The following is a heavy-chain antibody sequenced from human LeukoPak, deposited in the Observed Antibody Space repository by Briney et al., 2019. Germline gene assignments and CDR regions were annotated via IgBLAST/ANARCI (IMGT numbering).Heavy chain of an antibody. CDR3: ARDVGSGGYGDY. J-gene: IGHJ4*02. V-gene: IGHV4-59*01. CDR1: GGSISSYY. Sequence: SETLFLTCTVSGGSISSYYWSWIRQPPGKGLEWIGYIYYSGSTNYNPSLKSRVTISVDTSKNQFSLKLSSVTAADTAVYYCARDVGSGGYGDYWGQGTLVTVSS. CDR2: IYYSGST. D-gene: IGHD5-12*01.